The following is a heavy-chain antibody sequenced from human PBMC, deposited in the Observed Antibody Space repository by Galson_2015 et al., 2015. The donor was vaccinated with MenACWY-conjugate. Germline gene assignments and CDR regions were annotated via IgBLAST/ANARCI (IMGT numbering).Heavy chain of an antibody. CDR1: GFTFSSYR. D-gene: IGHD7-27*01. Sequence: SLRLSCAASGFTFSSYRMNWVRQAPGKGLAWVSSISWSSSYIYYADSVKGRFTISRDNARNSLYLQMNSLRPEDTAVYYCARDLLGYYGMDVSGQWTTVTVSS. J-gene: IGHJ6*02. CDR3: ARDLLGYYGMDV. V-gene: IGHV3-21*01. CDR2: ISWSSSYI.